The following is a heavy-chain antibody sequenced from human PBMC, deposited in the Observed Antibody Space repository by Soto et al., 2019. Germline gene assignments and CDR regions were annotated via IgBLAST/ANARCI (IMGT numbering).Heavy chain of an antibody. CDR1: GDSINTDYY. Sequence: PSDTLSPTCAVFGDSINTDYYLRWIRQPPGKGLEWIGHIYYTWGTFYSPSLKSRLALPVDTSKTQFSLRLGSVTAADTPVSFCTRDTPSKDYDSHSYYPHFDTWGQGALVTVSS. J-gene: IGHJ5*02. D-gene: IGHD3-22*01. V-gene: IGHV4-30-4*02. CDR3: TRDTPSKDYDSHSYYPHFDT. CDR2: IYYTWGT.